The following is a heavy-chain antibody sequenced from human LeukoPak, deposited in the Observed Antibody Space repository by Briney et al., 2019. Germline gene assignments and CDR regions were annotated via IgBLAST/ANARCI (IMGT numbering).Heavy chain of an antibody. CDR2: IYYTGTT. CDR1: GGSIRGVEFY. Sequence: SESLSLTCTVSGGSIRGVEFYWGWVRLRPGKGLEWFVIIYYTGTTHYNPSLKSRVIISVDTSKNQFSLNLISVTAADTAVYYCARDDGRGVVTPYWGQGTLVTVSS. J-gene: IGHJ4*02. V-gene: IGHV4-39*07. D-gene: IGHD2-21*02. CDR3: ARDDGRGVVTPY.